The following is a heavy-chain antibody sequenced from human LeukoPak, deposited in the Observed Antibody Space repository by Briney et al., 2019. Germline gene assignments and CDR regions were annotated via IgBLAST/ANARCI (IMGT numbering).Heavy chain of an antibody. V-gene: IGHV3-23*01. CDR2: ISGSGGST. J-gene: IGHJ2*01. Sequence: GGSLRLSCAASGFTFSSYAMSWVRQAPGKGLEWVSAISGSGGSTYYADSVKGRFTISRDNSKNTLYLQMNSLRAEDTAVYYCARSNRGWWGPDWYFDLWGRGTLVTVSS. CDR1: GFTFSSYA. CDR3: ARSNRGWWGPDWYFDL. D-gene: IGHD6-19*01.